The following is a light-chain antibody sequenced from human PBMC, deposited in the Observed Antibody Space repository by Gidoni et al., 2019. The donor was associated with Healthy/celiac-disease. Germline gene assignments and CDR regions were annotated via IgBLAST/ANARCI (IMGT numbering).Light chain of an antibody. J-gene: IGKJ2*01. CDR3: QQRKT. CDR2: DAS. CDR1: QSVSSY. Sequence: EIVLTQSPATLSLSPGERATLSCRASQSVSSYLAWYQQKPGQAPRLLIYDASNRATGIPARFSGSGSGTDFTLTISSLEPEDCAVYYCQQRKTFXQXTKLEIK. V-gene: IGKV3-11*01.